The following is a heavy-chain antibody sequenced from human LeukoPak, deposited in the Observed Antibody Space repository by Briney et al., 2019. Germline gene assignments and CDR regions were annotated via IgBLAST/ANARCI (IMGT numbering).Heavy chain of an antibody. Sequence: SVKVSCKASGGTFSSYAISWVRQAPGQGLEWMGGIIPIFGTANYAQKFQGRVTMTTDTSTSTAYMELRSLRSDDTAVYYCARQVIGTAVAGLYYYYYGMDVWGQGTTVTVSS. V-gene: IGHV1-69*05. J-gene: IGHJ6*02. CDR2: IIPIFGTA. D-gene: IGHD6-19*01. CDR1: GGTFSSYA. CDR3: ARQVIGTAVAGLYYYYYGMDV.